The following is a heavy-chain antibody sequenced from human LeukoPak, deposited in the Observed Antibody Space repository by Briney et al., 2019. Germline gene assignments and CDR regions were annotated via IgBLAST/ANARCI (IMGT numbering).Heavy chain of an antibody. Sequence: SQTLSLTCTVSGGSISSGSYYWSWIRQPAGKGLEWIGRIYTSGSTNYNPSLKSRVTISVDTSKNQFSLKLSSVTAADTAVYYCARSPQWLSLDYWGQGTLVTVSS. CDR3: ARSPQWLSLDY. J-gene: IGHJ4*02. CDR1: GGSISSGSYY. D-gene: IGHD6-19*01. CDR2: IYTSGST. V-gene: IGHV4-61*02.